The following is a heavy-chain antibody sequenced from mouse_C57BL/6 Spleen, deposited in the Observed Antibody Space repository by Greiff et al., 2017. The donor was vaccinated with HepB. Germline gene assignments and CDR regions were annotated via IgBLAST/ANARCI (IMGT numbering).Heavy chain of an antibody. CDR2: IDPSDSYT. CDR1: GYTFTSYW. J-gene: IGHJ2*01. V-gene: IGHV1-50*01. Sequence: QVQLQQPGAELVKPGASVKLSCKASGYTFTSYWIQWVKQRPGQGLEWIGEIDPSDSYTNYNQKFKGKATLTVDTSSSTAYMQLSSLTSEDSAVYYCARLGQDYWGQGTTLTVSS. D-gene: IGHD4-1*01. CDR3: ARLGQDY.